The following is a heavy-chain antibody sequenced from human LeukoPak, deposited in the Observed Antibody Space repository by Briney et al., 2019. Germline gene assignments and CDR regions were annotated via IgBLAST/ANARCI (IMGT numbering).Heavy chain of an antibody. D-gene: IGHD1-26*01. CDR1: GFTVNSNH. V-gene: IGHV3-66*01. CDR2: IYSGGST. J-gene: IGHJ5*02. Sequence: GGSLRLSCAASGFTVNSNHMSWVRQAPGKGLEWVSVIYSGGSTYYADSVKGRFTISRDNSKNTLYLRMNSLRAEDTAVYYCARDQGGRFDPWGQGTLVTVSS. CDR3: ARDQGGRFDP.